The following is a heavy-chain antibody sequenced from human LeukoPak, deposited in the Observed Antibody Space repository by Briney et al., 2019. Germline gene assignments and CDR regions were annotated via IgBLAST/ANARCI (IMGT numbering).Heavy chain of an antibody. D-gene: IGHD2-2*01. J-gene: IGHJ4*02. CDR1: GFTFSQYG. CDR3: ARDVAWYCTRASCSYFGF. Sequence: PGGPLRLSCEASGFTFSQYGMHWVRGAPGKGLDWVSSIQYDENKKSYSDSVKGRFTVSRDNSKNTLFLQMNRLRVEDTAVYYCARDVAWYCTRASCSYFGFWGQGTLVTVSS. V-gene: IGHV3-30*02. CDR2: IQYDENKK.